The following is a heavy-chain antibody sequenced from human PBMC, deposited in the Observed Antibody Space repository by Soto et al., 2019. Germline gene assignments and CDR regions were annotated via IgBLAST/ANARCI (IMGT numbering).Heavy chain of an antibody. CDR3: AVGFRSGWVFDY. CDR1: GYTFTSSD. CDR2: MHPNSGIT. Sequence: QVQLVQSGAEVKKPGASVKVSCEASGYTFTSSDISWVRQATGQGLEWLGWMHPNSGITGYTQKFQGRVTMTRNTSISTAYMELSSLRSEDTAVYYCAVGFRSGWVFDYWGQGALVTVSS. V-gene: IGHV1-8*01. J-gene: IGHJ4*02. D-gene: IGHD6-19*01.